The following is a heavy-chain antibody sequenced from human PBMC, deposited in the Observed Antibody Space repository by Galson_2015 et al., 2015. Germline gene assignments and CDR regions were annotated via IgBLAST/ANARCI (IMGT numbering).Heavy chain of an antibody. CDR3: VRETGPFNGFDI. V-gene: IGHV3-33*01. J-gene: IGHJ3*02. D-gene: IGHD3-9*01. Sequence: SLRLSCAASGFTFSRYGMHWVRQAPGKGLEWVAVIWSNGNNKYYADSVKGRFTLSRDNSKDKLSLEMNSLRVEDTAIYYCVRETGPFNGFDIWGQGTVVTVSS. CDR2: IWSNGNNK. CDR1: GFTFSRYG.